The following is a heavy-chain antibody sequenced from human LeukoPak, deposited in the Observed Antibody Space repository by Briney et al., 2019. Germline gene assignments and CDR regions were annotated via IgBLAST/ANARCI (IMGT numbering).Heavy chain of an antibody. D-gene: IGHD6-13*01. V-gene: IGHV4-4*07. J-gene: IGHJ4*02. Sequence: KPSETLSLTCTVSGGSISSYYWSWIRQPAGKGLGWIGRIYTSGSTNYRPSLKRLLNMSVDTSKHHFSLKLSSVTAADTAVYFCERGGSSSWLFDYWGQGTRVTVSS. CDR2: IYTSGST. CDR3: ERGGSSSWLFDY. CDR1: GGSISSYY.